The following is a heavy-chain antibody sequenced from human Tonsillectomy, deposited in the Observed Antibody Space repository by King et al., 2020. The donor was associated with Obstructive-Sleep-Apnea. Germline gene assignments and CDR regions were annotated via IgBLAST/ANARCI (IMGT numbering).Heavy chain of an antibody. J-gene: IGHJ4*02. D-gene: IGHD6-19*01. Sequence: VQLVESGGGVVQPGRALRLSCAASGFTFSSYGMHWVRQAPGKGLVWVAIIWYDGSNKYYADSVRGRFTISRDNSKNTLYLQMNSLRAEDTAVYYCARVGKGSGWYYFDYWGQGTLVTVSS. V-gene: IGHV3-33*01. CDR2: IWYDGSNK. CDR1: GFTFSSYG. CDR3: ARVGKGSGWYYFDY.